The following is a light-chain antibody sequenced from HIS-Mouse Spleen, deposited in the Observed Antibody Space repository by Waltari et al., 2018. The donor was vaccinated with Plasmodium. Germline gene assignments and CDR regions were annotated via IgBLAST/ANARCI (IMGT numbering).Light chain of an antibody. CDR1: ALPKKY. Sequence: SYELTQPPSVSVSPGQTARITCSGDALPKKYAYWYQHKSGQAPVLVIYEDSKRPSGIPERFAGSSSGTMATLTISGAQVEDEADYYCYSTDSSGNHRVFGGWTKLTVL. CDR2: EDS. J-gene: IGLJ3*02. V-gene: IGLV3-10*01. CDR3: YSTDSSGNHRV.